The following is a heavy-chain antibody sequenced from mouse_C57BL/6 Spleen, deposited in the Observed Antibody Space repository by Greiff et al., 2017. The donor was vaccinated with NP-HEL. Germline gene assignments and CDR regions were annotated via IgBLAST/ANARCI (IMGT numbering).Heavy chain of an antibody. D-gene: IGHD2-5*01. CDR3: ARHYYSNYDYFDY. Sequence: EVQLVESGGGLVQPGGSLKLSCAASGFTFSDYYMYWVRQTPEKRLEWVAYISNGGGSTYYPDTVKGRFTISRDNAKNTLYLQMSRLKSEDTAMYYCARHYYSNYDYFDYWGQGTTLTVSS. V-gene: IGHV5-12*01. CDR1: GFTFSDYY. CDR2: ISNGGGST. J-gene: IGHJ2*01.